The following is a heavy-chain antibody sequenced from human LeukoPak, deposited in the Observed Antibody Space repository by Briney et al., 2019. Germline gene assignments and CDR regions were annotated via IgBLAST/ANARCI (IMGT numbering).Heavy chain of an antibody. CDR2: TSAYNGNT. Sequence: ASVKVSCKASGYTFTSYGISWVRQAPGQGLEWMGWTSAYNGNTNYAQKLQGRVTMTTDTSTSTAYMELRSLGSDDTAVYYCARGSRGVLLWFGELLSDFDYWGQGTLVTVSS. CDR1: GYTFTSYG. J-gene: IGHJ4*02. CDR3: ARGSRGVLLWFGELLSDFDY. D-gene: IGHD3-10*01. V-gene: IGHV1-18*04.